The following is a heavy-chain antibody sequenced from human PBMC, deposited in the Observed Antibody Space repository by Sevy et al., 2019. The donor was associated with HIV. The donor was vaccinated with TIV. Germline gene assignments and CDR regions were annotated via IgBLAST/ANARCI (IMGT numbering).Heavy chain of an antibody. V-gene: IGHV3-23*01. CDR3: APFDY. J-gene: IGHJ4*02. Sequence: GGSLRLSCEASGFNFSSYAMSWVRQAPGKGLECVPSISGGSSRIHYADSVKGRFIISRDNSKNTLYLQMNSLRAEDTAIYYCAPFDYWGQGIQVTVSS. CDR1: GFNFSSYA. CDR2: ISGGSSRI.